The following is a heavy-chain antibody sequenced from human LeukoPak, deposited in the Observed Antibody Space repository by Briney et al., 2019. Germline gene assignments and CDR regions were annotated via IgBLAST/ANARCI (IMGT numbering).Heavy chain of an antibody. CDR3: MGADYGGH. V-gene: IGHV4-4*02. CDR2: IWHSGTT. Sequence: SGTLSLTCAVSGASIISNNWWSWVRPPSGKGLEWIGEIWHSGTTNYNPSLKSRVTISVDNSKNQFSLKLNSVTAADTAVYYCMGADYGGHWGQGTLVTVSS. D-gene: IGHD4-17*01. CDR1: GASIISNNW. J-gene: IGHJ4*02.